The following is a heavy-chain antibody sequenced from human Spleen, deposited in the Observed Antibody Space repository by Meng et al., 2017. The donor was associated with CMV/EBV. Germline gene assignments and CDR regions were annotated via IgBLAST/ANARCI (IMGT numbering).Heavy chain of an antibody. CDR3: ARDSVGATGGGDY. D-gene: IGHD1-26*01. CDR2: INPHSGGT. J-gene: IGHJ4*02. V-gene: IGHV1-2*02. CDR1: GYTFPCYY. Sequence: TASGYTFPCYYLHWVRQAPGHGLAWMGWINPHSGGTHSAQKFQGRVTMTRDTSISTAYMELSRLRSDDTAVYYCARDSVGATGGGDYWGQGTLVTVSS.